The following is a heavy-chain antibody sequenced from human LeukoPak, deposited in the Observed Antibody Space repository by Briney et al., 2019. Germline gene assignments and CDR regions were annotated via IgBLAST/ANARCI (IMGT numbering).Heavy chain of an antibody. CDR3: ARRSFLKYCMDV. CDR2: IYYSGST. D-gene: IGHD3-3*01. J-gene: IGHJ6*02. V-gene: IGHV4-59*08. CDR1: GGSISSYY. Sequence: SETLSLTCTVSGGSISSYYWSWIRQPPGKGLEWIGYIYYSGSTNYNPSLKSRVTISVDTSKNQFSLKLSSVTASDTAVYYCARRSFLKYCMDVWGQGTTVTVSS.